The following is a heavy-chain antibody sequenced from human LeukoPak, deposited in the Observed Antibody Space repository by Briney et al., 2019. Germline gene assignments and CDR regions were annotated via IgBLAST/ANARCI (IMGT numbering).Heavy chain of an antibody. D-gene: IGHD3-22*01. Sequence: ASVKVSCKASGGTFSSYAISWVRQAPGQRLEWMGWINAGNGNTKYSQEFQGRVTITRDTSASTAYMELSSLRSEDMAVYYCARSPVRGYYYDGGHLGYFDLWGRGTLVTVSS. CDR2: INAGNGNT. J-gene: IGHJ2*01. CDR3: ARSPVRGYYYDGGHLGYFDL. V-gene: IGHV1-3*03. CDR1: GGTFSSYA.